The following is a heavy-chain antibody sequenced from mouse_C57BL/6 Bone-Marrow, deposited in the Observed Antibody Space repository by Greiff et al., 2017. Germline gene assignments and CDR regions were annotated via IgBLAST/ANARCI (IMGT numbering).Heavy chain of an antibody. Sequence: QVHVKQSGAELVRPGASVKLSCKASGYTFTDYYINWVKQRPGQGLEWIARIYPGSGNTYYNEKFKGKATLTAEKSSSTAYMQLSSLTSEDSAVYYCARFITTVVAHWYFDVWGTGTTVTVSS. CDR3: ARFITTVVAHWYFDV. D-gene: IGHD1-1*01. CDR2: IYPGSGNT. V-gene: IGHV1-76*01. J-gene: IGHJ1*03. CDR1: GYTFTDYY.